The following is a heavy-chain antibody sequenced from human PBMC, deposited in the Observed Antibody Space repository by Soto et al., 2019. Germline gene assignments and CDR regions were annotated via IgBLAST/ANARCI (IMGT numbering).Heavy chain of an antibody. D-gene: IGHD2-8*01. CDR1: GFTFSSYS. CDR2: ISSSSSYI. J-gene: IGHJ4*02. V-gene: IGHV3-21*01. CDR3: AREFSYCTNGVCYRGKIDY. Sequence: GGSLRLSCAASGFTFSSYSMNWVRQAPGKGLEWVSSISSSSSYIYYADSVKGRFTISRDNAKNSLYLQMNSLRAEDTAVYYCAREFSYCTNGVCYRGKIDYWGQGTLVTVSS.